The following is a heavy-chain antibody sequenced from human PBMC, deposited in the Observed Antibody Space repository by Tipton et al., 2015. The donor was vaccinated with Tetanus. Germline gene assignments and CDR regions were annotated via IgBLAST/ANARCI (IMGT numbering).Heavy chain of an antibody. CDR2: ISSSGGP. CDR1: GDSITSGHFY. CDR3: ARDIGTVRGVIQY. V-gene: IGHV4-30-4*01. D-gene: IGHD3-10*01. Sequence: LRLSCSVSGDSITSGHFYWSWVRQPPGKGLERIGYISSSGGPYYSPSLKSRLTLSVDTSKSQFSLKLTSGTAADTAVYYCARDIGTVRGVIQYWGQGTLVTVSS. J-gene: IGHJ4*02.